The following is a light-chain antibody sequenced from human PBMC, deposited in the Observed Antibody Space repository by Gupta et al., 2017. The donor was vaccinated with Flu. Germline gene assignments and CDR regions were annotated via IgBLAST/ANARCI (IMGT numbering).Light chain of an antibody. V-gene: IGKV3-15*01. Sequence: EIVMTQSPAILSVSPGERATLSCRASQSVSSNLAWYQQKPGQAPRPLIYGASTRVTGFPARFSGSGSGTEFTLTISSLQSEDFAVYYCQQYNNWPPYTFGQGTKLEIK. CDR2: GAS. CDR3: QQYNNWPPYT. CDR1: QSVSSN. J-gene: IGKJ2*01.